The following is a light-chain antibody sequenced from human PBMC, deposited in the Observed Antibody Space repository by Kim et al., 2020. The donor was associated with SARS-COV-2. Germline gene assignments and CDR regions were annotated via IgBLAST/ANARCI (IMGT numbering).Light chain of an antibody. Sequence: QSALTQPASVSGSPGQSTTISCTGTSSDVGGYNYVSWYQQHPGKDPRLMIYDVTNRPSGVSNRFSGSKSGNTASLTISGLQAEDEADYYCCSYTSSDTWVFGGGTKVTVL. CDR2: DVT. CDR3: CSYTSSDTWV. J-gene: IGLJ3*02. V-gene: IGLV2-14*03. CDR1: SSDVGGYNY.